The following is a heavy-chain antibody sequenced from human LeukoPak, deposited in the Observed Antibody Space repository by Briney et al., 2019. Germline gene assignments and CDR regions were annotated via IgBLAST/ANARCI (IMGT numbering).Heavy chain of an antibody. CDR2: IKQDGSEK. CDR3: ARAWIGGWELRYYFDY. J-gene: IGHJ4*02. CDR1: GFTFSSYW. V-gene: IGHV3-7*01. D-gene: IGHD1-26*01. Sequence: GGSLRLSCAASGFTFSSYWMSWVRQAPGKGLEWVANIKQDGSEKYYVDSVKGRFTISRDNAKNSLYLQMNSLRAEDTAVYYCARAWIGGWELRYYFDYWGQGTLVTVSS.